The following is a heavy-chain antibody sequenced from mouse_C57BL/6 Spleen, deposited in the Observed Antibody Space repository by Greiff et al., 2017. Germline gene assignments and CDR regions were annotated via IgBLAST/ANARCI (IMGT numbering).Heavy chain of an antibody. V-gene: IGHV5-6*01. J-gene: IGHJ4*01. Sequence: EVKLQESGGDLVKPGGSLKLSCAASGFTFSSYGMSWVRQTPDKRLEWVATISSGGSYTYYPDSVKGRFTISRDNAKNTLYLQMSSLKSEDTAMYYCARHVVTTRDYAMDYWGQGTSVTVSS. CDR2: ISSGGSYT. D-gene: IGHD2-2*01. CDR1: GFTFSSYG. CDR3: ARHVVTTRDYAMDY.